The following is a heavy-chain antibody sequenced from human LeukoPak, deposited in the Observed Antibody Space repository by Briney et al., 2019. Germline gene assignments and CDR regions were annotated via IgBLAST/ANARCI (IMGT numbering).Heavy chain of an antibody. D-gene: IGHD6-13*01. CDR1: GFTFSSYE. CDR3: ARDLTAAGTGVDFGY. J-gene: IGHJ4*02. Sequence: PGGSLRLSCAASGFTFSSYEMNWVRQAPGKGLEGVSYISSSGSTIYYADSVKGRFTISRDNAKNSLYLQMNSLRAEDTAVYYCARDLTAAGTGVDFGYWGQGTLVTVSS. V-gene: IGHV3-48*03. CDR2: ISSSGSTI.